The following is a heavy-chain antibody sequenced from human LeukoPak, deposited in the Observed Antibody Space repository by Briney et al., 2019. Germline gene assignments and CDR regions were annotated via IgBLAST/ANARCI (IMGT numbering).Heavy chain of an antibody. CDR3: ARDWDCGSSTCYGALGY. J-gene: IGHJ4*02. CDR2: IYSDGTT. D-gene: IGHD2-2*01. V-gene: IGHV3-53*01. CDR1: GFSVSNNY. Sequence: GGSLRLSCAASGFSVSNNYMSWVRQAPGKKLEWVSDIYSDGTTFYADSVKGRFTISRDNSKNTLYLQMNSLRAEDTAVYHCARDWDCGSSTCYGALGYWGQGTLVTVSS.